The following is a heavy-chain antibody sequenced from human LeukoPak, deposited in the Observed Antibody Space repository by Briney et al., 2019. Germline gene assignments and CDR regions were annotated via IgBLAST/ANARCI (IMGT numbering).Heavy chain of an antibody. CDR1: GYTFTNYD. V-gene: IGHV1-8*01. D-gene: IGHD2-2*01. Sequence: ASVKLSCKASGYTFTNYDINWVRQATGQGLEWMGWMNPNSGNTGYAQKFQGRVTMTRNTSISTAYMEMSSLRSEDTAVYYCAGIGLVVPAALSYYYYGMDVWGQGTTVTVSS. CDR2: MNPNSGNT. CDR3: AGIGLVVPAALSYYYYGMDV. J-gene: IGHJ6*02.